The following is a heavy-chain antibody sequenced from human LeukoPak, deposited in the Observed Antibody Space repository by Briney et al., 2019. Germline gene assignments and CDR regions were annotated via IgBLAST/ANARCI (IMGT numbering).Heavy chain of an antibody. CDR3: ARDAGATAY. CDR2: IHYSGST. CDR1: GVSISTDY. J-gene: IGHJ4*02. Sequence: SETLSLTCTVSGVSISTDYWTWVRQSPGKGLEWIGYIHYSGSTSYNPSLKSRVTISVDTSKNQFSLKLSSVTSADTAVYYCARDAGATAYWGQGALVTVSS. D-gene: IGHD4/OR15-4a*01. V-gene: IGHV4-59*13.